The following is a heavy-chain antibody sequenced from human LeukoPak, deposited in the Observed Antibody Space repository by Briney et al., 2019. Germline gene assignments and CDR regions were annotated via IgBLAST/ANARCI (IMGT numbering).Heavy chain of an antibody. CDR3: AKDWEFRAFDI. CDR1: GGTFSSYA. J-gene: IGHJ3*02. CDR2: IIPIFGTS. Sequence: ASVKVSCKASGGTFSSYAISWVRQAPGQGLEWMGGIIPIFGTSNYAQKFQGRVTITTDESTSTAYMELSSLRSEDTAVYYCAKDWEFRAFDIWGQGTMVTVSS. V-gene: IGHV1-69*05. D-gene: IGHD1-26*01.